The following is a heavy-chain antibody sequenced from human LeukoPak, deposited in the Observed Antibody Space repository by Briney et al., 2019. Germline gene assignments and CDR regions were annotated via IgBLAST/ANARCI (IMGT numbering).Heavy chain of an antibody. CDR3: ARQRISNPNWFDP. CDR1: GYSFTSYW. Sequence: RGESLKISCKGSGYSFTSYWIGWVRQMPGKGLEWMGIIYPGDSDTRYSPSFQGQVTISADKSISTAYLQWSSLKASDTAMYYCARQRISNPNWFDPWGQGTLVTVSS. CDR2: IYPGDSDT. V-gene: IGHV5-51*01. D-gene: IGHD4-11*01. J-gene: IGHJ5*02.